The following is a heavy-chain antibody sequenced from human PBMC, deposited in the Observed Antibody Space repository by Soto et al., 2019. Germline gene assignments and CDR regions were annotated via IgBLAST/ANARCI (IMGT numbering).Heavy chain of an antibody. V-gene: IGHV5-10-1*01. Sequence: GESLKISCKGSGYSFTIFCISWVLQMPGKGLKWMGRIDPSDSYTSYSPSFQGHVTISADRSISTAYLQWSSLKASDTAMYYCARLERYTGYELHFDYWGQGTQVTVSS. D-gene: IGHD5-12*01. CDR1: GYSFTIFC. CDR2: IDPSDSYT. CDR3: ARLERYTGYELHFDY. J-gene: IGHJ4*02.